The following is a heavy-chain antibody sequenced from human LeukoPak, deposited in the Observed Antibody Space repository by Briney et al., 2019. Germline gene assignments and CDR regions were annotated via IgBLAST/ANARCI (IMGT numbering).Heavy chain of an antibody. Sequence: SQTLSLTCTVSGGSISSGGYYWSWIRQPPGKGLEWIGYIYHSGSTYYNPSLKSRVTISVDRSKNQFSLKLSSVTAADTAVYYCARDSGAVAGTLDYWGQGTLVTVSS. CDR2: IYHSGST. D-gene: IGHD6-19*01. J-gene: IGHJ4*02. CDR3: ARDSGAVAGTLDY. V-gene: IGHV4-30-2*01. CDR1: GGSISSGGYY.